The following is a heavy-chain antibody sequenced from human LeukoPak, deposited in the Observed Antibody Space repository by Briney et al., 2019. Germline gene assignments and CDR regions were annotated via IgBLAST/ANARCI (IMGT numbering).Heavy chain of an antibody. Sequence: SETLSLTCTVSGGSISSYYGSWIRQPPGKGLEWIGYIYYSGSTNYNPSLKSRVTISVDTSKNQFSLKLSSVTAADTAVYYCARYQLLYETFDYWGQGTLVTVSS. CDR1: GGSISSYY. CDR3: ARYQLLYETFDY. J-gene: IGHJ4*02. CDR2: IYYSGST. V-gene: IGHV4-59*01. D-gene: IGHD2-2*02.